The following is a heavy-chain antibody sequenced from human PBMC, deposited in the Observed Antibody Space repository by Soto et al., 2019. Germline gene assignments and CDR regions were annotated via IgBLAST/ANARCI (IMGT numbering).Heavy chain of an antibody. J-gene: IGHJ4*02. D-gene: IGHD6-13*01. CDR1: GGSISSSNW. CDR3: ARDPKSSSWYDY. V-gene: IGHV4-4*02. CDR2: IYHSGST. Sequence: TSETLSLTCAVSGGSISSSNWWSWVRQPPGKGLEWIGEIYHSGSTNYNPSLKSRVTISVDKSKNQFSLKLSSVTAADTAVYYCARDPKSSSWYDYWGQGTLVTVSS.